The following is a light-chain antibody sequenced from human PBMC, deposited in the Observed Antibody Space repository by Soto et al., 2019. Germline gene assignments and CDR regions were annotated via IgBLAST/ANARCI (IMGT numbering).Light chain of an antibody. J-gene: IGLJ1*01. CDR2: DVN. V-gene: IGLV2-14*01. Sequence: QAVVTQPASVSGAPGQSITISCTGTSSDVGGYDFVSWYQHHPGKVPKLIIYDVNNRPSGLSNRFSGSKSGNTASLTISGLQTDDEADYYCISYTNSHTRVFGTGTKLTVL. CDR1: SSDVGGYDF. CDR3: ISYTNSHTRV.